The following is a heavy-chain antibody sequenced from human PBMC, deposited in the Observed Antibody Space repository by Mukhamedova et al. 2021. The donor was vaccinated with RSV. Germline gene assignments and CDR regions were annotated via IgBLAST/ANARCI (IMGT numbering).Heavy chain of an antibody. J-gene: IGHJ4*02. CDR3: ASHRRYSGYLDYFDY. Sequence: GKGLEWIGTVYYSGETYYDLSLKSRVTISVDTSKNEFSLKLKSVTAADTAMYYCASHRRYSGYLDYFDYWGQGALVSVS. D-gene: IGHD5-12*01. CDR2: VYYSGET. V-gene: IGHV4-39*01.